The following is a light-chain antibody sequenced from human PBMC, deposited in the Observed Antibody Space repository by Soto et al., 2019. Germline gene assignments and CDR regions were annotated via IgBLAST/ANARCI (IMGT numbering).Light chain of an antibody. CDR1: QGISRR. Sequence: DIQMTQSPSFVSAFVGDRVTITCRASQGISRRLAWYQQRPGKAPELLIYGAFSLQSGAPSRFSGSGSGTEFTLTISSLQPEDFATYYCQQANSFPLTFGQGTRLEIK. CDR3: QQANSFPLT. V-gene: IGKV1-12*01. CDR2: GAF. J-gene: IGKJ5*01.